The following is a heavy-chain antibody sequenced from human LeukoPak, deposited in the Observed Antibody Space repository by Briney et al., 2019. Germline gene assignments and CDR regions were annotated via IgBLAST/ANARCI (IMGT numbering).Heavy chain of an antibody. Sequence: GESLKISCQGSGYSFASYWISWVRQMPGKGLEWMGKIDPSDSYTTYSPSFQGHVTISADKSISTAYLQWSSLKASDTAMYYCARTQSRYFDDYWGQGTLVTVP. CDR1: GYSFASYW. V-gene: IGHV5-10-1*01. J-gene: IGHJ4*02. D-gene: IGHD3-9*01. CDR2: IDPSDSYT. CDR3: ARTQSRYFDDY.